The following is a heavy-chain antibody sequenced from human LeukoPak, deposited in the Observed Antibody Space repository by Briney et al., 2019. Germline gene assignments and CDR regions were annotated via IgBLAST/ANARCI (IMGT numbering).Heavy chain of an antibody. CDR2: IYYSGST. D-gene: IGHD5-18*01. CDR1: GGSISSYY. V-gene: IGHV4-59*08. CDR3: ARHGYSYGYGWFDP. Sequence: SETLSLTCTVSGGSISSYYWSWIRQPPGKGLEWIGYIYYSGSTNYDPSLKSRVTISVDMSKNQFSLKLSSVTAADTAVYYCARHGYSYGYGWFDPWGQGTLVTVSS. J-gene: IGHJ5*02.